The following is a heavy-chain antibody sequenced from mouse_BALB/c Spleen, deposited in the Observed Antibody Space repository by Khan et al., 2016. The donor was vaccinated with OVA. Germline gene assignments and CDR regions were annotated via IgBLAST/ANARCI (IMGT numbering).Heavy chain of an antibody. J-gene: IGHJ2*01. Sequence: EVELVESGGGLVKPGGSLKFSCAASGFTFSNYGMSWVRQTPEKRLEWVATISSGGSYTYYPDSVKGRFPISRDNANNTLYLKMSSLRSEDTAMYYCARTPGYYGSNYFDYWGQGTTLTVSS. CDR1: GFTFSNYG. D-gene: IGHD1-1*01. V-gene: IGHV5-9-3*01. CDR2: ISSGGSYT. CDR3: ARTPGYYGSNYFDY.